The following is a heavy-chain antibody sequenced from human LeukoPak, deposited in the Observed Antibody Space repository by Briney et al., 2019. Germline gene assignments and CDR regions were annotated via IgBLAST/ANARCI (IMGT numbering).Heavy chain of an antibody. CDR2: INPNSGGT. V-gene: IGHV1-2*02. J-gene: IGHJ4*02. CDR1: GYTFTGYY. D-gene: IGHD6-13*01. Sequence: ASVKVSCKASGYTFTGYYMHWVRQAPGKGLEWMGWINPNSGGTNYAQKFQGRVTMTRDTSISTAYLELSRLRSDDTAVYYCARYSGGIAAAGIKYWGQGTLVTVSS. CDR3: ARYSGGIAAAGIKY.